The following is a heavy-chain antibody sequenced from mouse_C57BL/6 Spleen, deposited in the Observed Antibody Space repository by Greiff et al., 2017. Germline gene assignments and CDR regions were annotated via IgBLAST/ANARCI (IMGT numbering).Heavy chain of an antibody. CDR2: IYPGDGDT. CDR1: GYAFSSSW. D-gene: IGHD1-1*01. Sequence: QVQLQQSGPELVKPGASVKISCKASGYAFSSSWMNWVKQRPGKGLEWIGRIYPGDGDTNYNGKFKGKATLTADKSSSTAYMQLSSLTSEASAVYFCARRGFTTVVGDYAMDYWGQGTSVTVSS. J-gene: IGHJ4*01. V-gene: IGHV1-82*01. CDR3: ARRGFTTVVGDYAMDY.